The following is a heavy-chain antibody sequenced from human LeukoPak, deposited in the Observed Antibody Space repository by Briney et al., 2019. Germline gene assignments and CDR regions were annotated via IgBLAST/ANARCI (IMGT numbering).Heavy chain of an antibody. CDR3: ARALNGDIVVVPAASENWFDP. CDR1: GGSISSYY. D-gene: IGHD2-2*01. V-gene: IGHV4-59*01. J-gene: IGHJ5*02. Sequence: PSETLSLTCTVSGGSISSYYWSWIRQPPGKGLEWIGYIYYSGSTNYNPSLKSRVIISVDTSKNQFSLKLSPVTAADTAVYYCARALNGDIVVVPAASENWFDPWGQGTLVTVSS. CDR2: IYYSGST.